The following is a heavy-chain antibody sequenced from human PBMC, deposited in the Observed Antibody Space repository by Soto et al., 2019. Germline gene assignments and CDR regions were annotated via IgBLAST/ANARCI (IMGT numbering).Heavy chain of an antibody. CDR3: ARAVSPNYVWGSYRF. J-gene: IGHJ4*02. D-gene: IGHD3-16*02. Sequence: LRLSGAASGFTFSSYSMNWVRQAPGKGLEWVSSISSSSSYIYYADSVKGRFTISRDNAKNSLYLQMNSLRAEDTAVYYCARAVSPNYVWGSYRFWGQGTLVTVSS. V-gene: IGHV3-21*01. CDR2: ISSSSSYI. CDR1: GFTFSSYS.